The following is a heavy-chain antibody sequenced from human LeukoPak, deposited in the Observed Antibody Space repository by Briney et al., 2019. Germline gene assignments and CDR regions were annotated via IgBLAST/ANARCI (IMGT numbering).Heavy chain of an antibody. V-gene: IGHV1-18*01. D-gene: IGHD2-2*01. J-gene: IGHJ3*02. CDR3: AKDLIPDQLLGAFDI. CDR2: ISAYNGNT. CDR1: GYTFTSYG. Sequence: ASVKVSCKASGYTFTSYGISWVRQAPGQGLEWMGWISAYNGNTNYAQKLQGRVTMTTDTSTSTAYMELRSLRSDDTAVYYCAKDLIPDQLLGAFDIWGQGTMVTVSS.